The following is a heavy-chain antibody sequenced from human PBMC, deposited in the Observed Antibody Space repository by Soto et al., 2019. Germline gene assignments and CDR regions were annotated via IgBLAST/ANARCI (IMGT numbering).Heavy chain of an antibody. CDR3: AKAPISLDGSGYYFASFDY. D-gene: IGHD3-22*01. CDR2: LSGSGSGS. CDR1: GFTFSRYA. J-gene: IGHJ4*01. Sequence: DVQLLESGGALVQLGGSLRPSCAASGFTFSRYAMNWVRQAPGKGLEWVSTLSGSGSGSYYPDSLRGRFTISRDNSKNTLYLQMNNLRAEDTAVYYCAKAPISLDGSGYYFASFDYWGHGTRVTVSS. V-gene: IGHV3-23*01.